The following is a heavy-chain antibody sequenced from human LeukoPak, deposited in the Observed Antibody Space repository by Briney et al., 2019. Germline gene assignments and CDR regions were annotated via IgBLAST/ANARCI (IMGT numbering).Heavy chain of an antibody. D-gene: IGHD1-26*01. CDR1: GFTFSSYA. CDR2: MSYDGSNK. J-gene: IGHJ4*02. CDR3: PRDRAYRYSGSYLVDY. Sequence: PGGSLRLSCAASGFTFSSYAMHWVRQAPGKGLEWVAVMSYDGSNKYYADSVKGRFTNSRDNSNNTLYLQMNSLRDEDTAVYYCPRDRAYRYSGSYLVDYWGQGTLVTVSS. V-gene: IGHV3-30*04.